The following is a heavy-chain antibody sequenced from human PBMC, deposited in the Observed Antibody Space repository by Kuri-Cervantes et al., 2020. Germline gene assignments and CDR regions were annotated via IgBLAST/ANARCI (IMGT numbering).Heavy chain of an antibody. J-gene: IGHJ4*02. D-gene: IGHD3-9*01. CDR3: ARDRSEGYFDWLQIDY. CDR1: GFTFSSYA. V-gene: IGHV3-30-3*01. Sequence: GESLKISCAASGFTFSSYAMHWVRQAPGKGLEWVAVISYDGSNKYYADSVKGRFTISRDNSKNTLYLQMNSLRAEDTAVYYCARDRSEGYFDWLQIDYWGQGTLVTVSS. CDR2: ISYDGSNK.